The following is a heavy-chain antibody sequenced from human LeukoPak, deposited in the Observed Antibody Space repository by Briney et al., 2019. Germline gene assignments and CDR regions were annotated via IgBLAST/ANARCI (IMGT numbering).Heavy chain of an antibody. V-gene: IGHV4-31*03. CDR3: ASISGGGYCSGGSCQPSFYFDY. J-gene: IGHJ4*02. D-gene: IGHD2-15*01. Sequence: SQTLSLTCTVSGGSISSGGYYWSWIRQHPGKGLEWIGYIYYSGSTYYNPSLKSRVTISVDTSNNQFSLKLSSVTAADTAVYYCASISGGGYCSGGSCQPSFYFDYWGQGTLVTVSS. CDR2: IYYSGST. CDR1: GGSISSGGYY.